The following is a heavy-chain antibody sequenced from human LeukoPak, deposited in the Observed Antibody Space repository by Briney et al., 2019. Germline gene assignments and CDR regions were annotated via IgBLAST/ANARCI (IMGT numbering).Heavy chain of an antibody. J-gene: IGHJ4*02. Sequence: QPGEFLRLSCVASGFSFSDYAMHWVRQAPGKGLEWVAVISADGRDKYYIDSVRGRFTISRDNSKTTVFLQMNSLEVEDTAVYYCATPLTSKWSSSWYSGHFDYWGQGALVTVPS. D-gene: IGHD6-13*01. CDR2: ISADGRDK. V-gene: IGHV3-30*04. CDR3: ATPLTSKWSSSWYSGHFDY. CDR1: GFSFSDYA.